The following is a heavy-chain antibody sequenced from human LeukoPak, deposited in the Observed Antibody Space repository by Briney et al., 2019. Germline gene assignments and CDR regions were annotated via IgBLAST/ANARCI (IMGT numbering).Heavy chain of an antibody. D-gene: IGHD4/OR15-4a*01. CDR1: GGSFSGYY. CDR2: INHSGST. J-gene: IGHJ4*02. V-gene: IGHV4-34*01. CDR3: AGHSRATLWWLKPFDY. Sequence: SETLSLTCAVYGGSFSGYYWSWIRQPPGKGLEWIGEINHSGSTNYNPSLKSRVTISVDTSKNQFSLKLSSVTAADTAVYYCAGHSRATLWWLKPFDYWGQGTLVTVSS.